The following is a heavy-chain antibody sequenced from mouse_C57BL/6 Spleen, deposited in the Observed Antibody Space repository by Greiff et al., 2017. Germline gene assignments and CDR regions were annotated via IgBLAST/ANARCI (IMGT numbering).Heavy chain of an antibody. D-gene: IGHD2-3*01. V-gene: IGHV5-17*01. CDR1: GFTFSDYG. CDR3: ASPDGYYVPYYAMDY. J-gene: IGHJ4*01. CDR2: ISSGRSTI. Sequence: DVKLVESGGGLVKPGGSLKLSCAASGFTFSDYGMHWVRQAPEKGLEWVAYISSGRSTIYYAETVKGRFPISRDNAKHTLFLQMTSLRSEDTAMYYCASPDGYYVPYYAMDYWGQGTSVTVSS.